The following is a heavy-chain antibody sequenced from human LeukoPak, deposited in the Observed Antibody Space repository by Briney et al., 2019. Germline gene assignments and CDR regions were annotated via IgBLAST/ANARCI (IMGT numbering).Heavy chain of an antibody. CDR2: VDPEDGET. J-gene: IGHJ5*02. D-gene: IGHD6-6*01. CDR3: ATDLGEYSSSPLVP. Sequence: GASVKVSCKASGYTFTGYYMHWVQQAPGKGLEWMGLVDPEDGETIYAEKFQGRVTITADTSTDTAYMELSSLRSEDTAVYYCATDLGEYSSSPLVPWGQGTLVTVSS. CDR1: GYTFTGYY. V-gene: IGHV1-69-2*01.